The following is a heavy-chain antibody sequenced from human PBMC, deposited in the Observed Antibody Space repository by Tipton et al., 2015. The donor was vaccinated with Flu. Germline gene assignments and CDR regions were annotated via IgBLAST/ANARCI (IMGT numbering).Heavy chain of an antibody. J-gene: IGHJ5*02. CDR3: ARRDYSNYVSEPKNWFDP. CDR1: GDSMRSDYF. CDR2: IHYSGSP. D-gene: IGHD4-11*01. V-gene: IGHV4-38-2*02. Sequence: TLSLTCTVSGDSMRSDYFWGWIRQAPGKGLEWIGNIHYSGSPHYNPSLKSRVTISVDTSKNQFSLKLSSVTAADTAVYFRARRDYSNYVSEPKNWFDPWGQGILVIVSS.